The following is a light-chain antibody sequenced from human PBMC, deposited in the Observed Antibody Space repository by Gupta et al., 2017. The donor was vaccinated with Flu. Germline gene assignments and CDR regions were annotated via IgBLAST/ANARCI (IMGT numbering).Light chain of an antibody. J-gene: IGKJ2*01. Sequence: DIQITQSPSSLSASVGDRVTITCRASQSISRYLNWYQKKPGKAPKLLIYGASRVKSGVPSSFSGSDSGKDFTLTISSRQPEDSATYCCQHRDNTPSIFGQGTKVEIK. CDR3: QHRDNTPSI. CDR2: GAS. V-gene: IGKV1-39*01. CDR1: QSISRY.